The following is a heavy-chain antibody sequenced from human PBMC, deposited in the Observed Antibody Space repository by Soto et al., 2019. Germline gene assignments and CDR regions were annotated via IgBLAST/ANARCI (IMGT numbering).Heavy chain of an antibody. V-gene: IGHV4-39*01. CDR1: GGSISSSSYY. J-gene: IGHJ4*02. D-gene: IGHD3-16*01. Sequence: QLQLQESGPGLVKPSETLSLTCTVSGGSISSSSYYWGWIRQPPGKWLEWIGSIYYSGSTYYNPSLKSRVTISVDTSKDQFSLKLSSVTGADTAVYYCARSLQGLVTLSLCYWGQGTLVTVSS. CDR2: IYYSGST. CDR3: ARSLQGLVTLSLCY.